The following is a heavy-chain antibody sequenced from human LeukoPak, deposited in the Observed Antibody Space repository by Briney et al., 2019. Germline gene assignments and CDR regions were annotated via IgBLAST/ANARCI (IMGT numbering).Heavy chain of an antibody. J-gene: IGHJ4*02. CDR2: ISRSSSYI. Sequence: GGSLRLSCAASGFTFSSYSMNWVRQAPGKGLEWVSSISRSSSYIYYADSVKGRFTISRDNAKNSLYLQMNSLRAEDTAVYYCASEKGVINTVTTDYWGQGTLVTVSS. D-gene: IGHD4-17*01. V-gene: IGHV3-21*01. CDR1: GFTFSSYS. CDR3: ASEKGVINTVTTDY.